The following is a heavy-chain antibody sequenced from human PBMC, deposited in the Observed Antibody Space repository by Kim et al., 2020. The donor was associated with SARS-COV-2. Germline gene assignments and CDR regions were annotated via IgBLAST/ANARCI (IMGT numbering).Heavy chain of an antibody. CDR1: EFTFSSYW. D-gene: IGHD3-22*01. Sequence: GGSLRLSCAASEFTFSSYWMSWVRQAPGKGLEWVANIKQDGSEKYYVDSVKGRFTISRDNAKNSLYLQMNSLRAEDTAVYYCARTLIVVVYYFDYWGQGTLVTVSS. CDR3: ARTLIVVVYYFDY. J-gene: IGHJ4*02. V-gene: IGHV3-7*01. CDR2: IKQDGSEK.